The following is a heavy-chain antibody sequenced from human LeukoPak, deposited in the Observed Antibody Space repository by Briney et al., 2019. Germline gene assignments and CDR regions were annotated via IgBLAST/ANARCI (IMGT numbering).Heavy chain of an antibody. V-gene: IGHV7-4-1*02. J-gene: IGHJ4*02. Sequence: ASVKVSCKASGYTFTSYAMNWVRQAPGQGLEWMGWINTNTGNPTYALGFTGRFVFSLDTSVSTAYLQISSLKAEDTAVYYCARGKTYYDFWSGYYRFDYWGQGTLVTVSS. CDR3: ARGKTYYDFWSGYYRFDY. CDR2: INTNTGNP. D-gene: IGHD3-3*01. CDR1: GYTFTSYA.